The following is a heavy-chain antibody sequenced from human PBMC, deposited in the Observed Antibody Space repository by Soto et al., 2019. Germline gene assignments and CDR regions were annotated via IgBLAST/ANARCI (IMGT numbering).Heavy chain of an antibody. J-gene: IGHJ4*02. D-gene: IGHD3-22*01. CDR2: ISSSSSTI. CDR3: ARDLFLRYYYDSSGYPPFDY. CDR1: GFSFSSTA. Sequence: PGGFLRLSCVASGFSFSSTAMNWVRQAPGKGLEWVSYISSSSSTIYYADSVKGRFTISRDNAKNSLYLQMNSLRDEDTAVYYCARDLFLRYYYDSSGYPPFDYWGQGTLVTVSS. V-gene: IGHV3-48*02.